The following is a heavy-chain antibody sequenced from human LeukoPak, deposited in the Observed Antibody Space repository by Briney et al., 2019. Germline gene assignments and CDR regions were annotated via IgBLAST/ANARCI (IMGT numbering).Heavy chain of an antibody. J-gene: IGHJ5*02. CDR2: IAYDGTNK. CDR3: AKTFYDVLTGDQGDWLDP. V-gene: IGHV3-30-3*01. Sequence: PGGSLRLSCAASGLTFSSHWMHWVRQAPGKGLEWLALIAYDGTNKNYADSVKGRFTISRDNSKNTLYLQMNSLRPEDTAIYYCAKTFYDVLTGDQGDWLDPWGQGTLVTVSS. D-gene: IGHD3-9*01. CDR1: GLTFSSHW.